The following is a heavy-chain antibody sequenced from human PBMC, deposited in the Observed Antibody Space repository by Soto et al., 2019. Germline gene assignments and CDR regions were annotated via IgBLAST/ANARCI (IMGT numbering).Heavy chain of an antibody. Sequence: QVQLVESGGGVVQPGRSLRLSCAASGFTFSSYGMHWVRQAPGKGLEWVAVIRYDGSNKYYADSVKGRFTISRDNSKNTLYLQMNSLRAEDTAVYYCARGTSRAEYFQHWGQGTLVTVSS. J-gene: IGHJ1*01. CDR2: IRYDGSNK. CDR1: GFTFSSYG. V-gene: IGHV3-33*01. CDR3: ARGTSRAEYFQH.